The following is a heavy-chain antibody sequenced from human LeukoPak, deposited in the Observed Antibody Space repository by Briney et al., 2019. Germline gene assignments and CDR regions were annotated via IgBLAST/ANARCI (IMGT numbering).Heavy chain of an antibody. Sequence: GRSLRLSCAASGYTFSSYGMHWVRQPPGKGLEWVAAIWFDGSKQIYEDSVRGRFTISRDDSKNTLYLQMNSLRAEDTAVYYCAKVTVWGVRAFDIWGQGTRVTVSS. J-gene: IGHJ3*02. CDR3: AKVTVWGVRAFDI. D-gene: IGHD7-27*01. CDR1: GYTFSSYG. V-gene: IGHV3-33*06. CDR2: IWFDGSKQ.